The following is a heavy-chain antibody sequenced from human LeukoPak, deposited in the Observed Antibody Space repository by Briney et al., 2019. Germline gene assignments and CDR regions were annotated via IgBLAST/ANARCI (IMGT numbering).Heavy chain of an antibody. J-gene: IGHJ3*02. CDR1: GGTFSSYA. Sequence: ASVKVSCKASGGTFSSYAISWVRQAPGQGLEWMGGIIPIFGTANYAQKFQGRVTITADKSTSTAYMELSSLRSEDTAVYYCARVRTKGYYYDSSGYDFDIWGQGTMVTVSS. D-gene: IGHD3-22*01. CDR2: IIPIFGTA. V-gene: IGHV1-69*06. CDR3: ARVRTKGYYYDSSGYDFDI.